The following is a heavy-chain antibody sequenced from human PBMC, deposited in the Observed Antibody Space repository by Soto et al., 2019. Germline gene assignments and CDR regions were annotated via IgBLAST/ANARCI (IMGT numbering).Heavy chain of an antibody. D-gene: IGHD2-2*02. J-gene: IGHJ3*02. CDR1: DSTFRSYS. V-gene: IGHV3-21*01. Sequence: EVQLVESGGGLVKPGESLRLSCVASDSTFRSYSMNWVRQAPGRGLEWVSIISSGSSVIFYADSMKGRFTISRDNAKNSLYLLMNSLRAEDTAVYYCARGGRGYTKDDTFDIWGQGTMVTVSS. CDR3: ARGGRGYTKDDTFDI. CDR2: ISSGSSVI.